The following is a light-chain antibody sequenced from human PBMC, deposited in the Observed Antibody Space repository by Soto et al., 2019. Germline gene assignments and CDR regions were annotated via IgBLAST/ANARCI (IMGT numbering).Light chain of an antibody. CDR2: EVS. CDR3: SSYTSSSTLVV. J-gene: IGLJ2*01. V-gene: IGLV2-14*01. Sequence: QSVLTQPASVSGSPGQSITISCTGTSSYVGGYNYVSWYQQHPGKAPKLMIYEVSNRPSGVSTRVSGSKSGNTAFLTISGLQDEDEDDYYCSSYTSSSTLVVFGGGTKLTVL. CDR1: SSYVGGYNY.